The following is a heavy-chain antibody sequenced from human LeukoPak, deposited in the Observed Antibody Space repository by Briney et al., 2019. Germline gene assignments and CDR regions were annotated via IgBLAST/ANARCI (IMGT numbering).Heavy chain of an antibody. CDR2: ISWNSGSI. CDR3: AKGAGYDFWSGYYKT. V-gene: IGHV3-9*01. Sequence: GRSLRLSCAASGFTFDDYAMHWVRQAPGKGLEWVSGISWNSGSIGYADSVKGRFTISRDKAKNSLYLQMNSLRAEDTALYYCAKGAGYDFWSGYYKTWGQGTLVTVSS. D-gene: IGHD3-3*01. CDR1: GFTFDDYA. J-gene: IGHJ5*02.